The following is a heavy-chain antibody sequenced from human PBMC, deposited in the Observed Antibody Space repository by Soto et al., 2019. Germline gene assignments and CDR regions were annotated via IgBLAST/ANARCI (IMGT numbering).Heavy chain of an antibody. D-gene: IGHD1-26*01. CDR2: IIPNIGTA. Sequence: SVKVSCKASGDTFTSPDINWVRQAPGQGLEWMGGIIPNIGTANYAQKFQGRVTITADESTSTAYMELSSLRAEDTSLYYCALDSGSYGFDYWGQGTLVTVSS. J-gene: IGHJ4*02. CDR3: ALDSGSYGFDY. V-gene: IGHV1-69*13. CDR1: GDTFTSPD.